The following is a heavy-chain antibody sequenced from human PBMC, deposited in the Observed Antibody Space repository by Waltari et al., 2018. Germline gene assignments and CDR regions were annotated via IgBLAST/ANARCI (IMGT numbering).Heavy chain of an antibody. J-gene: IGHJ4*02. Sequence: QLQLQESGPGLVKPSETLSLTCTVSGGSIRSGTYYWGWIRQPPGKGLEWIGSIFYSGSTYYNPSLKSRVTISVDTAKNQFSLKLSSVTAADTAVYYCARHNYDSSGYYHFDFWGRGTLVTVSS. V-gene: IGHV4-39*01. CDR3: ARHNYDSSGYYHFDF. D-gene: IGHD3-22*01. CDR1: GGSIRSGTYY. CDR2: IFYSGST.